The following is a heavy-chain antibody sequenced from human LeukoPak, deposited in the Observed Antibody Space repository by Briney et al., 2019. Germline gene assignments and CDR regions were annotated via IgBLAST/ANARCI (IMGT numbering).Heavy chain of an antibody. Sequence: PGGPLRLSCAASGFTFSSYAMHWVRQAPAKGLEWVAVISYDGSNKYYADSVKGRLTISRDKSKNTLYLQMNSLRAEDTAVYYCARFVRGYYDSSGYYYVGNYFYYWGQETLVTVSS. J-gene: IGHJ4*02. D-gene: IGHD3-22*01. CDR1: GFTFSSYA. CDR2: ISYDGSNK. CDR3: ARFVRGYYDSSGYYYVGNYFYY. V-gene: IGHV3-30*04.